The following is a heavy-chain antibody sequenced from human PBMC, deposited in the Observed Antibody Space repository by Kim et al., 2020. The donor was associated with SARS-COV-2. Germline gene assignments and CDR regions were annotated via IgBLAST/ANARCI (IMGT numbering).Heavy chain of an antibody. D-gene: IGHD2-21*01. J-gene: IGHJ5*02. CDR3: ARRLGHIYFVEFDP. CDR1: GGSFSGYY. V-gene: IGHV4-34*01. Sequence: SETLSLTCAVYGGSFSGYYWSWIRQPPGKGLEWIGEINHSGSTNYNPSLNSRVTISVDTSNNQFSLKLSSVPAADTAVYYCARRLGHIYFVEFDPLCQGT. CDR2: INHSGST.